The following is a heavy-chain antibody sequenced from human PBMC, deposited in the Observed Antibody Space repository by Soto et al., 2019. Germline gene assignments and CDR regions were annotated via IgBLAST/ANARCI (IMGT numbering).Heavy chain of an antibody. Sequence: GGSLRLSCAASGFTFSSYAMSWVRQAPGKGLEWVSAISGSGGSTYYADSVKGRLTISRDNSKNTLYLQMNSLRAEDTAVYYCAKDSLDYDFWSGYYTYFDYWGQGTLVTVSS. D-gene: IGHD3-3*01. J-gene: IGHJ4*02. CDR2: ISGSGGST. CDR3: AKDSLDYDFWSGYYTYFDY. V-gene: IGHV3-23*01. CDR1: GFTFSSYA.